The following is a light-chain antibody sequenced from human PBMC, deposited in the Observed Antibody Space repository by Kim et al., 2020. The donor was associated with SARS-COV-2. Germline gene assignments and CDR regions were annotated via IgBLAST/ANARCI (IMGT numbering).Light chain of an antibody. CDR1: SLRSYY. V-gene: IGLV3-19*01. J-gene: IGLJ3*02. CDR3: NSRESGVNHVV. Sequence: ALGQTFRITCQGDSLRSYYASWYQQKPGKAPVLVIYEKNNRPSGIPDRFAGSSSGNTASLTITGAQAEDEADYFCNSRESGVNHVVFGGGTQLTVL. CDR2: EKN.